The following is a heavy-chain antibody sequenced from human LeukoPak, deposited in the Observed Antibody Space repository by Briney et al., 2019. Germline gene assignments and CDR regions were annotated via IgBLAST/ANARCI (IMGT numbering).Heavy chain of an antibody. CDR3: ASSADTAMVGMDY. V-gene: IGHV5-51*01. Sequence: AGESLKISCKGSRYSFTSYWIGWVRQMPGKGLEWMGIIYPGDSDTRYSPSFQGQVTISADKSISTAYLQWSSLKASDTAMYYCASSADTAMVGMDYWGQGTLVTVSS. CDR1: RYSFTSYW. CDR2: IYPGDSDT. J-gene: IGHJ4*02. D-gene: IGHD5-18*01.